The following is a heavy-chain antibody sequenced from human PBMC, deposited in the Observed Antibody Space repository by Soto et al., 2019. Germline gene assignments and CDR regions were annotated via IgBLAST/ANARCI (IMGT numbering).Heavy chain of an antibody. V-gene: IGHV4-30-4*01. D-gene: IGHD3-22*01. CDR3: ARDGAYDSSGYYDY. Sequence: SETLSLTCTVSGGSISSGHYYWSWIRQPPGKGLEWLGYISYSGSTYSNPSLKSRVTISVDTSKNQFSLKLTSVTAADTAVYYCARDGAYDSSGYYDYWGQGTLVTV. CDR2: ISYSGST. CDR1: GGSISSGHYY. J-gene: IGHJ4*02.